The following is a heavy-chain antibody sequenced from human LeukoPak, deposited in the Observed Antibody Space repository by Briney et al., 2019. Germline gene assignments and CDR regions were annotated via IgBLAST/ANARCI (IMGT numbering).Heavy chain of an antibody. D-gene: IGHD6-13*01. CDR1: GYTLTGYY. CDR3: ARVFGFAAADY. Sequence: ASVKVSCKASGYTLTGYYMHWVRQAPGQGLEWMGWINPNSSSTNYAQKFQGRVTMTRDTSISTAYMELSRLRSDDTAVYYCARVFGFAAADYWGQGTLVTVSS. CDR2: INPNSSST. J-gene: IGHJ4*02. V-gene: IGHV1-2*02.